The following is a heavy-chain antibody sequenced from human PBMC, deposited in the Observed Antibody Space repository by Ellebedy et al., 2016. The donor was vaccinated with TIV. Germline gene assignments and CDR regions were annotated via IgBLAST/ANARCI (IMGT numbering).Heavy chain of an antibody. CDR3: STQNWEAGIDI. D-gene: IGHD7-27*01. J-gene: IGHJ3*02. CDR2: IKSGTSGGTI. CDR1: GFTLSDAW. V-gene: IGHV3-15*01. Sequence: PGGSLRLSCAASGFTLSDAWMSWVRQAPGRGLEWVGRIKSGTSGGTIDYATPVKGRFTISRDDFKNTLYLQMTNLKREDTAVYYCSTQNWEAGIDIWGQGTMVTAS.